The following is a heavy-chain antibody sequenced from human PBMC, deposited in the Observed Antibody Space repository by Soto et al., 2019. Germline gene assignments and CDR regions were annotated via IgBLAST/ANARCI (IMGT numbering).Heavy chain of an antibody. Sequence: EVQLVESGGGLIQPGGSLRLSCAASGFTVSSKYMTWVRRAPGRGLEWVSVIYGGGTTYYAASVKGRFTISRDNSKNTLYLQMTSLRAEDTAVYYCVQTTGWPGFDFWGEGTLVTVSS. CDR1: GFTVSSKY. CDR2: IYGGGTT. V-gene: IGHV3-53*01. J-gene: IGHJ4*02. CDR3: VQTTGWPGFDF. D-gene: IGHD6-19*01.